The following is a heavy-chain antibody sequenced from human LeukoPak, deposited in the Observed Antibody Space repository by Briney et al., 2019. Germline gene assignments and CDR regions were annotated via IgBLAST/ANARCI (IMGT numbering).Heavy chain of an antibody. J-gene: IGHJ6*02. Sequence: GRSLRLSCAASGFTFDDYAMHWVRQAPGKGLEWVSGISWNSGSIGCADSVKGRFTISRDNAKNSLYLQMNSLRAEDTALYYCAKAGWYPPFSYHYYYGMDVWGQGTTVTVSS. CDR3: AKAGWYPPFSYHYYYGMDV. CDR1: GFTFDDYA. CDR2: ISWNSGSI. D-gene: IGHD6-19*01. V-gene: IGHV3-9*01.